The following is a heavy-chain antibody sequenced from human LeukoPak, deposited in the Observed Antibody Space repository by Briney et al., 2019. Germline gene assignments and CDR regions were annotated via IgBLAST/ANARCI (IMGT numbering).Heavy chain of an antibody. J-gene: IGHJ4*02. D-gene: IGHD6-19*01. CDR3: VKGGSGWYPGFEY. CDR2: ISYDGSNK. V-gene: IGHV3-30*18. CDR1: GFTFSSYG. Sequence: PGGSLRLSCAASGFTFSSYGMHWVRQAPGKGLEWVAVISYDGSNKYYADSVKGRFTISRDNSKNTLYLQMNSLRAEDTAVYYCVKGGSGWYPGFEYWGQGALVTVSS.